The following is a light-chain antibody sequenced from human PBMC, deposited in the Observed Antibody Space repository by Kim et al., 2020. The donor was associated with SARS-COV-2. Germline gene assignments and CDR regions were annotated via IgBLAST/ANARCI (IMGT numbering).Light chain of an antibody. CDR1: QSVSCNY. CDR3: QQYSSSPAT. Sequence: SPGERATLSCRASQSVSCNYLAWYQQKPGQAPRLLIYGASSRATGSPDRFSGSGSGTDFTLTITRLEPEDFAVYYCQQYSSSPATFGQGTKVDIK. CDR2: GAS. V-gene: IGKV3-20*01. J-gene: IGKJ1*01.